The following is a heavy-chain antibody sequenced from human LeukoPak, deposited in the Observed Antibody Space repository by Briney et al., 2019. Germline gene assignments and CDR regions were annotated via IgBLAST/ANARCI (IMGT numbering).Heavy chain of an antibody. CDR1: GFTFSSYS. D-gene: IGHD6-13*01. Sequence: GGSLRLSCAASGFTFSSYSMNWVRQAPGKGLEWVSSISSSSSYIYYADSVKGRFTISRDNAKNSLYLQMNSLRAEDTALYYCVKGGYTNSPLLYWGQGTLVTVSS. V-gene: IGHV3-21*04. J-gene: IGHJ4*02. CDR2: ISSSSSYI. CDR3: VKGGYTNSPLLY.